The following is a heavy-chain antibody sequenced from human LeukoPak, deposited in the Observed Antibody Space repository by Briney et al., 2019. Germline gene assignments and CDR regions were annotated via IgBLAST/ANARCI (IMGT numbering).Heavy chain of an antibody. CDR1: GFTFSNYA. D-gene: IGHD6-19*01. Sequence: GKSLRLSCAASGFTFSNYAMHWVHQASGKGLEWVALISYDGYNKYYADSVKGRFTISRDNSKNTLYLQMNSLRADDTAVYYCAKAGSSGSFDSWGQGTLVTVSS. CDR3: AKAGSSGSFDS. J-gene: IGHJ4*02. V-gene: IGHV3-30*18. CDR2: ISYDGYNK.